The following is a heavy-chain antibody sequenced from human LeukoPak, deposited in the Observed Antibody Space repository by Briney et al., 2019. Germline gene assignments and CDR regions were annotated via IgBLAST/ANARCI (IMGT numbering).Heavy chain of an antibody. CDR1: GFTVSSNY. CDR3: ARDPKPGGYGGYDLNAF. Sequence: GGSLRLSCAASGFTVSSNYMSWVRQAPGKGLEWVSIIYSGGRTYYADSVKGRFTISRDNSNNTLYLQMNSLRADDTAVYYCARDPKPGGYGGYDLNAFWGQGTLVTVSS. J-gene: IGHJ4*02. CDR2: IYSGGRT. V-gene: IGHV3-66*01. D-gene: IGHD5-12*01.